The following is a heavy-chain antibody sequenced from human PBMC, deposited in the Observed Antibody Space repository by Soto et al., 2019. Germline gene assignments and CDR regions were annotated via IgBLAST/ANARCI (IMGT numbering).Heavy chain of an antibody. D-gene: IGHD3-10*01. CDR2: ITSTSSTK. J-gene: IGHJ6*02. CDR3: ARRITIVRGPYYYYAMDV. V-gene: IGHV3-48*02. Sequence: GSLRLSCAGSGFTFSSHTMTWVRQAPGKGLEFLSYITSTSSTKNYADSVKGRFTISRDNAKNSLYLQMNSLRDEDTAVYYCARRITIVRGPYYYYAMDVWGPVTTVTVSS. CDR1: GFTFSSHT.